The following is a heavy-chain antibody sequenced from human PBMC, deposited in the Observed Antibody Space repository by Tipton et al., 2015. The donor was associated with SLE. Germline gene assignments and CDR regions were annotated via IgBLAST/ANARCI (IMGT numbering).Heavy chain of an antibody. CDR3: ASGPYCAGDCLSPLIY. CDR2: IFTSGNT. V-gene: IGHV4-61*02. CDR1: GGSLSGDTYY. D-gene: IGHD2-21*01. J-gene: IGHJ4*02. Sequence: TLSLTCTVSGGSLSGDTYYWSWIRQPAGEGLEWIGRIFTSGNTNYNPSLKSRVTISVDTSKNQFSLELSSVTAADTAVYYCASGPYCAGDCLSPLIYWGQGTLVTVSS.